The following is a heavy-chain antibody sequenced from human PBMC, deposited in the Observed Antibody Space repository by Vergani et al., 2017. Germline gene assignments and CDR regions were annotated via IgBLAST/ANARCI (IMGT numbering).Heavy chain of an antibody. Sequence: QVQLVQSGAEVKKPGASVKVSCKASGYTFTSYGISWVRQAPGQGLEWMGWISAYNGNTNYAQKLQGRVTMTTDTSTSTAYMELRSLRSDDTAVYYCARVRGYGSGSYRMSYYYGMDVWGQGTTVTVSS. CDR2: ISAYNGNT. V-gene: IGHV1-18*01. CDR1: GYTFTSYG. J-gene: IGHJ6*02. D-gene: IGHD3-10*01. CDR3: ARVRGYGSGSYRMSYYYGMDV.